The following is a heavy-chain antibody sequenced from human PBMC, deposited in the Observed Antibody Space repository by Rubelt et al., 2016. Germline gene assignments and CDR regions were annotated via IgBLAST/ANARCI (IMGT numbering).Heavy chain of an antibody. J-gene: IGHJ6*02. CDR3: AREDPYQAPTKEDGMDV. D-gene: IGHD1/OR15-1a*01. Sequence: EVRLVESGGGLVQPGGSLRLSCAASGFSFRSYSMNWVRQAPGKGLEWIAYISSTSGTLSYAASVKSRFTVARDNAINSMYLQMRSLRAEDTAIYYCAREDPYQAPTKEDGMDVWGPRTTVTVSS. CDR1: GFSFRSYS. V-gene: IGHV3-48*01. CDR2: ISSTSGTL.